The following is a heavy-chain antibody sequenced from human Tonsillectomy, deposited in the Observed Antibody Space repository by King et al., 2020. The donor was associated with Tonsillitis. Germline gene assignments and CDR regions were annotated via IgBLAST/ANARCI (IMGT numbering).Heavy chain of an antibody. D-gene: IGHD4-11*01. CDR2: INTNAGHP. Sequence: VQLVESGSELKKTGASVNVSCKASGYTFIDYPINWVRQAPGQGLEWMGWINTNAGHPTYAQDFTGRFVFSLDTSASTAYLQIDNLKAEDTAVYFCARRNIEGYSSRVFLDSWGQGTLVTVSS. CDR1: GYTFIDYP. J-gene: IGHJ1*01. CDR3: ARRNIEGYSSRVFLDS. V-gene: IGHV7-4-1*01.